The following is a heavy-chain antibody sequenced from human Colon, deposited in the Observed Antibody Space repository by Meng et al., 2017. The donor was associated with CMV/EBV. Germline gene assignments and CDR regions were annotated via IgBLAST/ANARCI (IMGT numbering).Heavy chain of an antibody. CDR2: IKPDNSYT. D-gene: IGHD5-12*01. CDR3: ARGGSGYIDY. Sequence: RSCETYELTISSSWMHWVRQAPRKGVGGVSRIKPDNSYTTYADSMQGRFTISRDNAKNTLYLQMNSLRVEDTAVYYCARGGSGYIDYWGQGTLVTVSS. V-gene: IGHV3-74*03. CDR1: ELTISSSW. J-gene: IGHJ4*02.